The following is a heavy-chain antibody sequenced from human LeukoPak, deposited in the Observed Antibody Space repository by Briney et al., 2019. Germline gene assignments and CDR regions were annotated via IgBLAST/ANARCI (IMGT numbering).Heavy chain of an antibody. V-gene: IGHV4-34*01. D-gene: IGHD3-10*01. CDR2: INHSGST. J-gene: IGHJ4*02. CDR1: GGSFSGYY. CDR3: ARVRNYYGSGSYYN. Sequence: SETLSLTCAVYGGSFSGYYWSWIRQPPGKGLEWIGEINHSGSTNYNPSLKSRVTISVDTSKNQFSLKLSSVTAADTAVYYCARVRNYYGSGSYYNWGQGTLVTVSS.